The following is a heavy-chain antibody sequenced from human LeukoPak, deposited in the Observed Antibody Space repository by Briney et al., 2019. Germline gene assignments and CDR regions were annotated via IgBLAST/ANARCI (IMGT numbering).Heavy chain of an antibody. CDR3: ARSQTTYNWNSNWFDP. CDR2: IYHSGST. D-gene: IGHD1-7*01. J-gene: IGHJ5*02. V-gene: IGHV4-4*02. CDR1: GGSISSSNW. Sequence: SETLSLTCAVSGGSISSSNWWSWVRQPPGKGLEWIGEIYHSGSTNYNPSLKSRVTISVDKSKNQFSLKLSSVTAADTAVYYCARSQTTYNWNSNWFDPWGQGTLVTVSS.